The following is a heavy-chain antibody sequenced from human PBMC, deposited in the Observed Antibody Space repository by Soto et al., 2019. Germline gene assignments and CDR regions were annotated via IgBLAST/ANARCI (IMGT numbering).Heavy chain of an antibody. CDR2: ISGNGGST. V-gene: IGHV3-23*01. CDR1: GFTFSVYA. J-gene: IGHJ4*02. CDR3: AKDRTFGPPLVRFDS. Sequence: VGSLRLSCGASGFTFSVYAMTWVRQAPGKGLEWVSAISGNGGSTYYADSVKGRFTISRDNSKSTLHLQMNSLRVEDTAVYYCAKDRTFGPPLVRFDSWGQGTLVTVSS. D-gene: IGHD6-6*01.